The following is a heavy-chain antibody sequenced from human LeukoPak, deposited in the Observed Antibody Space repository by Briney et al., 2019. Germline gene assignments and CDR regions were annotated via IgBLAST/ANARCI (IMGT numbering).Heavy chain of an antibody. CDR2: ISGSGGST. D-gene: IGHD3-22*01. V-gene: IGHV3-23*01. CDR1: GFTFSSYA. J-gene: IGHJ3*02. CDR3: AREVYYDSSGYYSRDAFDI. Sequence: GGSLRLSCAASGFTFSSYAMSWVRQAPGKGLEWVSAISGSGGSTYYADSVKGRFTISRDNSKNTLYLQMNSLRAEDTAVYYCAREVYYDSSGYYSRDAFDIWGQGTMVTVSS.